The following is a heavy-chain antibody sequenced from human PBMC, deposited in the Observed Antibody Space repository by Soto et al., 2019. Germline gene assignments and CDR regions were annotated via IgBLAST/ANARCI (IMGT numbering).Heavy chain of an antibody. CDR3: ASASIGDPYYYYGMDV. J-gene: IGHJ6*02. D-gene: IGHD6-6*01. CDR1: GYTFTSYD. Sequence: ASVKVSCKSSGYTFTSYDINWVRQATGQGLEWMGWMNPNSGNTGYAQKFQGRVTMTRNTSISTADMELSSLRSEDTAVYYCASASIGDPYYYYGMDVWGQGNTVTVSS. V-gene: IGHV1-8*01. CDR2: MNPNSGNT.